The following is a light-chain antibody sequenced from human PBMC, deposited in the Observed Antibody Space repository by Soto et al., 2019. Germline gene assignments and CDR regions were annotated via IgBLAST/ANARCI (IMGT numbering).Light chain of an antibody. Sequence: SVLTQPPSASGSPGQSVTISCTGTSSDVGGYNYVSWYQQHPGKAPKLMIYEVSKRPSGVPDRFSGSKSGNTASLTVSGLQAEDEDDYYCSSYAGSNGVFGTGTKVTVL. CDR2: EVS. CDR3: SSYAGSNGV. J-gene: IGLJ1*01. V-gene: IGLV2-8*01. CDR1: SSDVGGYNY.